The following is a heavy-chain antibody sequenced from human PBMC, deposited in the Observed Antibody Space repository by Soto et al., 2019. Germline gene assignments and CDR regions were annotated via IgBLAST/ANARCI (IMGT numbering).Heavy chain of an antibody. Sequence: ASVKVSCKASGYTFTSYYMHWVRQAPGQGLEWMGIINPSGGSTSYAQKFQGRVTMTRDTSTSTVYMELSSLRSEDTAVYYCARSYTAMPLYYYYGMDVWGQGTTVTVSS. CDR3: ARSYTAMPLYYYYGMDV. V-gene: IGHV1-46*01. D-gene: IGHD5-18*01. J-gene: IGHJ6*02. CDR2: INPSGGST. CDR1: GYTFTSYY.